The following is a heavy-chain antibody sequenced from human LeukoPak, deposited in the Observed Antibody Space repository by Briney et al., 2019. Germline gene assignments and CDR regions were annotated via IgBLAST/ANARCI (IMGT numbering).Heavy chain of an antibody. J-gene: IGHJ6*04. CDR3: ARDDFGVALGGV. Sequence: SETLSLTCVVYGGSFSGYYWSWIRQSPGKGLEWIGQIYHTGSTNYNPSLKSRVTILADRSKNQFSLKLSSVTAADTAVYYCARDDFGVALGGVWGMGTTVIVSS. CDR2: IYHTGST. V-gene: IGHV4-34*01. CDR1: GGSFSGYY. D-gene: IGHD3-3*01.